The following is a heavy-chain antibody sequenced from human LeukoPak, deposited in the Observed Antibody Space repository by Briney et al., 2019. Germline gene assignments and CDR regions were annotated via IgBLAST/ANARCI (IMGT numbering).Heavy chain of an antibody. V-gene: IGHV1-2*02. Sequence: ASVKVSCKASGYTFTDYYMHWVRQAPGQGLEWMGWINPNSGGTNYAQKFQGRVTMTRDTSISTAYMELSRLRSDDTAVYYCARAEDDSSGYYYNDYWGQGTLVTVSS. CDR2: INPNSGGT. D-gene: IGHD3-22*01. CDR1: GYTFTDYY. J-gene: IGHJ4*02. CDR3: ARAEDDSSGYYYNDY.